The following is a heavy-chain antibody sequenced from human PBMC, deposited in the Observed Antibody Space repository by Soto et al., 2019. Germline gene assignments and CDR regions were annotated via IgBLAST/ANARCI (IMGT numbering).Heavy chain of an antibody. CDR2: IHCDGSAA. Sequence: LSLSCALSGFTFSHYWMLWVRQTPARGLMWGARIHCDGSAAAYADSVKGQLTAYRDNVKNNLYLHMESLRAEDTAVYDFARDDYERGDKYYVDYGMDVWGQGTTVTVFS. CDR1: GFTFSHYW. J-gene: IGHJ6*02. CDR3: ARDDYERGDKYYVDYGMDV. D-gene: IGHD2-21*01. V-gene: IGHV3-74*01.